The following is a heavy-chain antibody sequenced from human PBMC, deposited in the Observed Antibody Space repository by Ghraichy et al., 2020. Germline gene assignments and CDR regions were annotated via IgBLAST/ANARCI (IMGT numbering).Heavy chain of an antibody. Sequence: SQTLSLTCTVSGGSISSSSYYWGWIRPPPGKGLEWIGSIYYSGSTYYNPSLKSRVTISVDTSKNQFSLKLSSVTAADTAVYYCARLVYYDSSAGLDYWGQGTLVTVSS. V-gene: IGHV4-39*01. CDR1: GGSISSSSYY. J-gene: IGHJ4*02. D-gene: IGHD3-22*01. CDR3: ARLVYYDSSAGLDY. CDR2: IYYSGST.